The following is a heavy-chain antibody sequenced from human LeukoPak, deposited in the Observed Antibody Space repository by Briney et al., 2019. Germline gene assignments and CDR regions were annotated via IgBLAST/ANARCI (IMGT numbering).Heavy chain of an antibody. CDR3: ARDTRGGFYRDY. CDR2: ISYDGSDK. CDR1: GFTFSSYG. D-gene: IGHD2/OR15-2a*01. V-gene: IGHV3-30*03. J-gene: IGHJ4*02. Sequence: GRSLRLSCAASGFTFSSYGMHWVRQAPGKGLEWVAVISYDGSDKYYADSVKGRFTISRDNAKNSLYLQMNSLRAEDTAVYYCARDTRGGFYRDYWGQGTLVTVSS.